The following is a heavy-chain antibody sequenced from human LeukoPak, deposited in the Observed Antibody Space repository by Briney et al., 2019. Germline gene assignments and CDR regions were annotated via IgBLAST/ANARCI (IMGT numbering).Heavy chain of an antibody. CDR1: GDSVSSSRDA. D-gene: IGHD1/OR15-1a*01. CDR3: ARGRNNAFDI. J-gene: IGHJ3*02. CDR2: TYYRSN. V-gene: IGHV6-1*01. Sequence: SQTLSLTCAISGDSVSSSRDAWNWIRQSPSRGLEWLGRTYYRSNDYAVSVKTRTTINVDTSKNQVSLQLSSVTPEDTAVYYCARGRNNAFDIWGQGTMVTVS.